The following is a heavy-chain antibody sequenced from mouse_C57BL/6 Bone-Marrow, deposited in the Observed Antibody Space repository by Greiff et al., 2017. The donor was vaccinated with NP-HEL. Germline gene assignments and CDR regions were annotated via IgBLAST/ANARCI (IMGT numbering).Heavy chain of an antibody. J-gene: IGHJ2*01. CDR3: TRCYYGTKGYYFDY. CDR2: IDPETGGT. CDR1: GYTFTDYE. V-gene: IGHV1-15*01. Sequence: VQRVESGAELVRPGASVTLSCKASGYTFTDYEMHWVKQTPVHGLEWIGAIDPETGGTAYNQKFKGKAILTADKSSSTAYMELRSLTSEDSAVYYCTRCYYGTKGYYFDYWGQGTTLTVSS. D-gene: IGHD2-1*01.